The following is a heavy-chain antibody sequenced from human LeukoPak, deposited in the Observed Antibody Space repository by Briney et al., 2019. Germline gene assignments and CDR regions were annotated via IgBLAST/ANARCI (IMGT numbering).Heavy chain of an antibody. CDR2: INHNSSNT. CDR1: GYTFISYD. Sequence: GASVKVSCKASGYTFISYDINWVRQATGEGLEWRGCINHNSSNTDYAQKSQGRVTMTRSTSINTAYLEMSNLTSEDTAVYYCARSSVGARRSTDYWGQGTLVTVSS. CDR3: ARSSVGARRSTDY. V-gene: IGHV1-8*01. J-gene: IGHJ4*02. D-gene: IGHD1-26*01.